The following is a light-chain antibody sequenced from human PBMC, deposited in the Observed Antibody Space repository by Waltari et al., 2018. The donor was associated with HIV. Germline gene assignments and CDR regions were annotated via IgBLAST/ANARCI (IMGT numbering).Light chain of an antibody. CDR1: SSHIAAGYD. CDR3: QSYDSSLSGSV. Sequence: QAVLTQPPSVSGAPGLRVTIPCTGSSSHIAAGYDVHWYQQLPGTAPKLLIYGNSNRPSGVPDRFSGSKSGTSASLAIAGLQAEDEAEYYCQSYDSSLSGSVFGGGTKLTVL. J-gene: IGLJ2*01. V-gene: IGLV1-40*01. CDR2: GNS.